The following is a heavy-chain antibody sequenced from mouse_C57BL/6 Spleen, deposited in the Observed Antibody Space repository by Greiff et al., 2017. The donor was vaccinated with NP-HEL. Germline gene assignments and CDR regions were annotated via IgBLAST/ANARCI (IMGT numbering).Heavy chain of an antibody. J-gene: IGHJ2*01. CDR1: GYTFTSYW. V-gene: IGHV1-72*01. Sequence: QVHVKQPGAELVKPGASVKLSCKASGYTFTSYWMHWVKQRPGRGLEWIGRIDPNSGGTKYNEKFKSKATLTVDKPSSTAYTQLSSLTSEDSAVYYCARAGYLDYWGQGTTLTVSS. CDR2: IDPNSGGT. CDR3: ARAGYLDY.